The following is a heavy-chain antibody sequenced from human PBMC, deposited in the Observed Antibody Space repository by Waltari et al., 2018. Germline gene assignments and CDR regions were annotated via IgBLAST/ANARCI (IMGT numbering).Heavy chain of an antibody. V-gene: IGHV3-53*01. CDR1: GFTVSSNY. CDR2: IYSGGST. D-gene: IGHD6-13*01. J-gene: IGHJ2*01. CDR3: ARAPPSPWQQYWYFDL. Sequence: EVQLVESGGGLIQPGGSLRLSCAASGFTVSSNYMSWVRQAPGKGLEWVSVIYSGGSTYYADSVKGRFTISRDNSKNTLYLQMNSLRAEDTAVYYCARAPPSPWQQYWYFDLWGRGTLVTVSS.